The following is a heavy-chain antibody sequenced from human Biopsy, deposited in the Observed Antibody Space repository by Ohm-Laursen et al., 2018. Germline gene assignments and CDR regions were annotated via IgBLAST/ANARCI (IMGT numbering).Heavy chain of an antibody. V-gene: IGHV1-8*01. CDR3: ARDFNYDGGGSFNFDY. CDR2: MNPNSGNT. D-gene: IGHD3-22*01. J-gene: IGHJ4*02. CDR1: GYTFTNYN. Sequence: AKVKISCNASGYTFTNYNVNWVRQATGQGLEWMGWMNPNSGNTGYAQKFQGRVTMTRNTSISTAYMELSSLTSVDTAVYYCARDFNYDGGGSFNFDYWGQGTLVTVSS.